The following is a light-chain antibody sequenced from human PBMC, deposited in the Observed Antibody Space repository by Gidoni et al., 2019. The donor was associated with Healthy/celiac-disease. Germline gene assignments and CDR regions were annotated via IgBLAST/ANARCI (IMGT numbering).Light chain of an antibody. Sequence: VLTQSPATLSLSPGERATLSCRASQSVSSYLAWYQQKPGQAPRRLIYDAANRATGIPARFSGSGSGTDFTLTISSLEPEDFAVYYCQQRSNWSLTFGGXTKVEIK. V-gene: IGKV3-11*01. CDR1: QSVSSY. CDR2: DAA. J-gene: IGKJ4*01. CDR3: QQRSNWSLT.